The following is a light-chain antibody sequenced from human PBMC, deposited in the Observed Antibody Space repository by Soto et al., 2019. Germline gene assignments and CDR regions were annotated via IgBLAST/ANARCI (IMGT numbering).Light chain of an antibody. CDR3: QHYGGSPVT. J-gene: IGKJ4*01. CDR2: ATS. Sequence: EIVLTQSPGTLSLSPGERATLSCRASQSFSTNFLAWYQQKPGQAPRLLIYATSKRATGIPDRFSGSGSGADFTLTSSRLEPEEFAVYYCQHYGGSPVTFGGGTKVEIK. V-gene: IGKV3-20*01. CDR1: QSFSTNF.